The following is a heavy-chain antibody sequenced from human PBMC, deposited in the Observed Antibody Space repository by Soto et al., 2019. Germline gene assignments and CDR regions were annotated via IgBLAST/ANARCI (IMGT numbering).Heavy chain of an antibody. CDR3: ARDDIGYCSGGSCYSGYYGMDV. CDR1: GGSISSYY. CDR2: IYYSGST. Sequence: SETLSLTCTVSGGSISSYYWSWIRQPPGKGLEWIGYIYYSGSTNYNPSLKSRVTISVDTSKNHFSLKLSSVTAADTAVYYCARDDIGYCSGGSCYSGYYGMDVWGQGTTVTVSS. D-gene: IGHD2-15*01. V-gene: IGHV4-59*01. J-gene: IGHJ6*02.